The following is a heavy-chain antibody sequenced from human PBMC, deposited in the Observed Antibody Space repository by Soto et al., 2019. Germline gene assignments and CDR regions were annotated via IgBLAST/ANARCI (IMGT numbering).Heavy chain of an antibody. CDR1: CYAFDIYG. V-gene: IGHV1-18*01. D-gene: IGHD3-3*01. Sequence: SVKVSLKTSCYAFDIYGINWVRQAPGQGPEWMGWVSAYNGNTRYAQKFQGRVTMSTDTSTSTAYMELRTLRSDDTAVYYCARDPHEFWESSFFEPWGQGPLVTVSS. J-gene: IGHJ1*01. CDR2: VSAYNGNT. CDR3: ARDPHEFWESSFFEP.